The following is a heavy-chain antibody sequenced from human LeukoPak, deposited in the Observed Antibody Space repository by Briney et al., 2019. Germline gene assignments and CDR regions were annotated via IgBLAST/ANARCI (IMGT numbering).Heavy chain of an antibody. CDR3: ARGGSMEADILTGYRAFDV. Sequence: SETLSLTCAVYGGSFSDYYWTWIRQSPGKGLEWIGEINPSGIANNNPSLKSRVSTSLDTSKNQFSLNLSSVTAADTAVYYCARGGSMEADILTGYRAFDVWGQGTMVSVSS. V-gene: IGHV4-34*01. CDR1: GGSFSDYY. D-gene: IGHD3-9*01. CDR2: INPSGIA. J-gene: IGHJ3*01.